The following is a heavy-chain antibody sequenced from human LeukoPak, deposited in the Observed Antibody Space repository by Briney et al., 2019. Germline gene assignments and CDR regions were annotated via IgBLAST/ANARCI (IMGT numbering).Heavy chain of an antibody. Sequence: PSETLSLTCTVSGGSMSPYNWGWIRQTPGKGLEWTGYIYYSGSTTYNPSLNSRVTISVDTSKNQFSLRLSSVTAADTAIYYCARAVSGRFDYWGQGTLVTVSS. J-gene: IGHJ4*02. CDR3: ARAVSGRFDY. D-gene: IGHD6-19*01. CDR1: GGSMSPYN. V-gene: IGHV4-59*08. CDR2: IYYSGST.